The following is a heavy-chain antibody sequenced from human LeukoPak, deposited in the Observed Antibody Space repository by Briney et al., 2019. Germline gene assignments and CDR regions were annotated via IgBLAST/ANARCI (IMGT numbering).Heavy chain of an antibody. CDR2: ISSSGDSA. J-gene: IGHJ4*02. CDR3: ATTLRSFGSPFDY. V-gene: IGHV3-23*01. CDR1: GFTFSSYA. D-gene: IGHD3-9*01. Sequence: PGGPLRLSCAASGFTFSSYAMSWVRQAPGKGLEWVSLISSSGDSAYFADSVKGRFTISRDNSRNTLYLQMSSLRAEDTALYYCATTLRSFGSPFDYWGQGTLVTVSS.